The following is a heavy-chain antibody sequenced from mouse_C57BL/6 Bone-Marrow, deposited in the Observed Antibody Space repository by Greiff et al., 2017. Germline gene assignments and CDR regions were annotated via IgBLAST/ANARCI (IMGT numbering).Heavy chain of an antibody. V-gene: IGHV1-50*01. CDR2: IDPSDSYT. Sequence: VQLQQPGAELVKPGASVKLSCKASGYTFTSYWMQWVKQRPGQGLEWIGEIDPSDSYTNYNQKFKGKATLTVDTSSSTAYMQLSSLTSEDSAIYYCARSGYYGRGTLYAMDYWGQGTSVTVSS. D-gene: IGHD1-1*01. J-gene: IGHJ4*01. CDR1: GYTFTSYW. CDR3: ARSGYYGRGTLYAMDY.